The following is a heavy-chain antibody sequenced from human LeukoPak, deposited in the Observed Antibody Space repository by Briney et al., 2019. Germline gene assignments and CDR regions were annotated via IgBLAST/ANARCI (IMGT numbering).Heavy chain of an antibody. J-gene: IGHJ4*02. CDR2: ISYDGSNK. CDR3: ARGGHYYDSSGQPY. CDR1: GFTFSSYA. D-gene: IGHD3-22*01. Sequence: GRSLRLSCAASGFTFSSYAMHWVRQAPGKGLEWVAVISYDGSNKYYADSVKGRFTISRDNSKNTLYLQMNSLRAEDTAVYYCARGGHYYDSSGQPYWGQGTLVTVSS. V-gene: IGHV3-30-3*01.